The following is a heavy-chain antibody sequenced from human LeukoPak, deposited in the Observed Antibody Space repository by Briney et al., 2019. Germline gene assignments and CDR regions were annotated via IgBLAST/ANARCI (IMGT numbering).Heavy chain of an antibody. Sequence: KTSETLSLTCTVSGDSISSYYWSWIRQPPPKGQELLGYIYYSGSTNYSPSLKSGVTISVDTSKNQFSLKLSSVTAADTAVYYCARSERIIMILGGAFDIWGQGTVVTVSS. D-gene: IGHD3-22*01. CDR3: ARSERIIMILGGAFDI. CDR1: GDSISSYY. CDR2: IYYSGST. V-gene: IGHV4-59*08. J-gene: IGHJ3*02.